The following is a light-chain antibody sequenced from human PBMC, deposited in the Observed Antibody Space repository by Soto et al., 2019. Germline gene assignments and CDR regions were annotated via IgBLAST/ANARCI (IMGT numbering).Light chain of an antibody. J-gene: IGLJ1*01. CDR2: DAS. CDR1: SSDVGLYNY. Sequence: QSALTQPRSVSGSPGQSVTISCTGTSSDVGLYNYVSWYQQHPGKAPKLIIYDASKRPSGVPDRFSGSKSGNTASLTISGLQAEDEGEYFCCSYGGSYTPYVFGTGTKVTVL. CDR3: CSYGGSYTPYV. V-gene: IGLV2-11*01.